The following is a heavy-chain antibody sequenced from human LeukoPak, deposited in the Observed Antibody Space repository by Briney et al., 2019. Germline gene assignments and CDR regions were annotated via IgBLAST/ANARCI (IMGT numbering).Heavy chain of an antibody. D-gene: IGHD6-19*01. CDR1: GFTFSTYS. Sequence: GGSLRLSCAASGFTFSTYSMNWVRQAPGKGLEWVSTIDANSGTRSYAASVRGRFTISRDNSKNTLYLQLNTLRADDTAVYYCANPISGGLAVTADWFAPWGQGTLVVVSS. J-gene: IGHJ5*01. V-gene: IGHV3-23*01. CDR3: ANPISGGLAVTADWFAP. CDR2: IDANSGTR.